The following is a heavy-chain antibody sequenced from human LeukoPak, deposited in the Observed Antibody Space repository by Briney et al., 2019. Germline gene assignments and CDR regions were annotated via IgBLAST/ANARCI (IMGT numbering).Heavy chain of an antibody. CDR3: TSLVGSPTY. D-gene: IGHD4-23*01. CDR2: IKSKRDGETT. V-gene: IGHV3-15*01. Sequence: GGSLRLSCAGSGFNFQYAWMTWVHQAPGQGVEWGGRIKSKRDGETTDYAALVKSRFSISRDDSKNTVYLQMNSLRTEDTAVYYCTSLVGSPTYWGQGTLVAVSS. CDR1: GFNFQYAW. J-gene: IGHJ4*02.